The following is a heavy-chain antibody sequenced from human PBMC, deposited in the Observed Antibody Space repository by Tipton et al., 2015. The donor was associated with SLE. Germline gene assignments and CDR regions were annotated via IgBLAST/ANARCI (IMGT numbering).Heavy chain of an antibody. Sequence: TLSLTCTVSGGSISSYYWSWIRQPPGKGLEWIGYIYYSGSTNYNPSLKGRVTISVDTSKNQFSLKLSSVTAADTAVYYCARVPVDGYSSSWYANYYYYYYMDVWGKGTTVTVSS. J-gene: IGHJ6*03. CDR1: GGSISSYY. D-gene: IGHD6-13*01. CDR3: ARVPVDGYSSSWYANYYYYYYMDV. V-gene: IGHV4-59*12. CDR2: IYYSGST.